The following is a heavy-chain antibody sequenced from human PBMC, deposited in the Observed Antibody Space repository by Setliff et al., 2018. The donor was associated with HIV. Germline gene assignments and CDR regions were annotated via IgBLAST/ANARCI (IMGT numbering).Heavy chain of an antibody. Sequence: PGGSLRLSCAASGFTFKNAWMNWVRQAPGKGLEWIGRIKSKTDGGTTDYAAPVKGRFTISRDDSKSTLYLQLTTLRTEDTAVYYCTTDRFVWGQGTLVTVSS. D-gene: IGHD3-16*01. V-gene: IGHV3-15*01. CDR2: IKSKTDGGTT. CDR1: GFTFKNAW. CDR3: TTDRFV. J-gene: IGHJ4*02.